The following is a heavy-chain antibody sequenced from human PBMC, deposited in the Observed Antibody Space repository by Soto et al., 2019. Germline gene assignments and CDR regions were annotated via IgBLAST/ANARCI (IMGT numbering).Heavy chain of an antibody. CDR2: IYYSGST. J-gene: IGHJ3*02. Sequence: SETLSLTCPVSGGSISSGGYYWSWIRQHPGKGLEWIGYIYYSGSTYYNPSLKSRVTISVDTSKNQFSLKLSSVTAADTAVYYCARGFGYSYGYLGHDAFDIWGQGTMVTVS. CDR1: GGSISSGGYY. CDR3: ARGFGYSYGYLGHDAFDI. V-gene: IGHV4-31*03. D-gene: IGHD5-18*01.